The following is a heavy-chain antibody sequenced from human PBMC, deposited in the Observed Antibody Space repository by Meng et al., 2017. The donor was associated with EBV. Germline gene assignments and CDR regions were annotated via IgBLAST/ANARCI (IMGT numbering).Heavy chain of an antibody. V-gene: IGHV1-18*01. CDR3: ASGLDYFDY. CDR2: ISAYNGNT. Sequence: QLQLVQSGAEVKKPGDAVNASFTPSGHTFTSYGISLVRQAPGQVLEWMGWISAYNGNTNYAQKLQGRVTMTTDTSTSTAYMELRSLRSDDTAVYYCASGLDYFDYWGQGTLVTVSS. J-gene: IGHJ4*02. CDR1: GHTFTSYG.